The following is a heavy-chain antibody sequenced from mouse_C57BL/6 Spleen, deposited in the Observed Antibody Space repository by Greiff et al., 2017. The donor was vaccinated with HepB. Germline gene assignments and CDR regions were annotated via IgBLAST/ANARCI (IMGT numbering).Heavy chain of an antibody. J-gene: IGHJ3*01. Sequence: QVQLQQPGAELVKPGASVKLSCKASGYTFTSYWMHWVKQRPGQGLEWIGMIPPNSGSTNYNEKFKSKATLTVDKSSSTAYMQLSSLTSEDSAVYYCARFDYDVGFAYWGQGTLVTVSA. V-gene: IGHV1-64*01. CDR1: GYTFTSYW. CDR3: ARFDYDVGFAY. D-gene: IGHD2-4*01. CDR2: IPPNSGST.